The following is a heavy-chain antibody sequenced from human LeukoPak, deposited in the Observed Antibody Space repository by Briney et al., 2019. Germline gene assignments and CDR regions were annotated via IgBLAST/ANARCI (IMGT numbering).Heavy chain of an antibody. D-gene: IGHD3-10*01. CDR2: INPNSGGT. J-gene: IGHJ5*02. Sequence: ASVKVSCKASGYTFTGYYMHWVRQAPGQGLEWMGWINPNSGGTNYAQKFQGRVTMTRDTSISTAYMELSRLRSDDTAVYYCARNYYYGSGSYYVGYNWFDPWGQGTLVTVSS. CDR1: GYTFTGYY. CDR3: ARNYYYGSGSYYVGYNWFDP. V-gene: IGHV1-2*02.